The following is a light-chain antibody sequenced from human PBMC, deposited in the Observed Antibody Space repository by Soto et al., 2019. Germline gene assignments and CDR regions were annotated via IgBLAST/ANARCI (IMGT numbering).Light chain of an antibody. CDR3: QEYDSPPFT. Sequence: DIPMTQSPSSLSASVGDRVTITCRASQGISSSLAWYQHKPGKVPELLIYAASTLHSGVPSRFSGSGSGTDFTLTISSLQPEDVATYYCQEYDSPPFTFGPGTKVNFK. J-gene: IGKJ3*01. CDR1: QGISSS. V-gene: IGKV1-27*01. CDR2: AAS.